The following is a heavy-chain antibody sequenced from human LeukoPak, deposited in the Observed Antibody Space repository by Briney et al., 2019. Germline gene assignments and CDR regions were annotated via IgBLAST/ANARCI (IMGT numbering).Heavy chain of an antibody. V-gene: IGHV4-59*01. CDR2: IYYSGST. J-gene: IGHJ4*02. CDR1: GGSISSYY. Sequence: SETLSLTCTVSGGSISSYYWSWIRQPPGKGLEWIGYIYYSGSTNYNPSLKSRVTISVDTSKNQFSLKLSSVTAADTAVYYCASKTYYYGSGTAEALYYFDNWGQGTLVTLSS. CDR3: ASKTYYYGSGTAEALYYFDN. D-gene: IGHD3-10*01.